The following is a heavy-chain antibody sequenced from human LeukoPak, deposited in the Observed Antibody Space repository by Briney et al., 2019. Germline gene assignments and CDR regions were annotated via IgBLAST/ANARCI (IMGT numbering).Heavy chain of an antibody. J-gene: IGHJ5*02. V-gene: IGHV4-34*01. CDR3: ARPFTQPTGP. CDR1: GFTFSSYS. CDR2: INHSGST. D-gene: IGHD1-14*01. Sequence: PGGSLRLSCAASGFTFSSYSMNWVRQAPGKGLEWIGEINHSGSTNYNPSLKSRVTISVDTSKNQFSLKLSSVTAADTAVYYCARPFTQPTGPWGQGTLVTVSS.